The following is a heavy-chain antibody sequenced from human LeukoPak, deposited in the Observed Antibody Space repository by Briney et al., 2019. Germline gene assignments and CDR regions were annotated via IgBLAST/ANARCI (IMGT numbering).Heavy chain of an antibody. Sequence: ASVNVSCKASGYTFTGYYMHWVRQAPGQGLEWMGWINPNSGGTNYAQKFQGRVTMTRDTSISTAYMELSRLRSDDTAVYYCARDSRYYYDSSGYYPFDYWGQGTLVTVSS. CDR1: GYTFTGYY. J-gene: IGHJ4*02. CDR3: ARDSRYYYDSSGYYPFDY. V-gene: IGHV1-2*02. CDR2: INPNSGGT. D-gene: IGHD3-22*01.